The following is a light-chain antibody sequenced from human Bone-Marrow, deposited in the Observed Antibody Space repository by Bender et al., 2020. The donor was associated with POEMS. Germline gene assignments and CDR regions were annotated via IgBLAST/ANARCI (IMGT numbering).Light chain of an antibody. J-gene: IGLJ2*01. Sequence: QSALTQPASMSGSPGQSITISCTGTSSDIGTYNYVSWYQQHPGKAPKLMIYEVANRPSGVSPRFSGSKSGNTASLTISGLQAEDDAHYYCSSYTTTSTLVFGGGTKLTVL. CDR2: EVA. V-gene: IGLV2-14*01. CDR1: SSDIGTYNY. CDR3: SSYTTTSTLV.